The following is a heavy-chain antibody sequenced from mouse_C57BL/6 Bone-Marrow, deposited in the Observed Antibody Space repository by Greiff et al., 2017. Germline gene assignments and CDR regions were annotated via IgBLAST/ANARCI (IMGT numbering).Heavy chain of an antibody. J-gene: IGHJ1*03. CDR3: ARSHYYGSSGWYFDV. Sequence: QVQLQQPGAELVRPGSSVKLSCKASGYTFTSYWMHWVKQRPIQGLEWIGNIDPSDSETHYNQKFKDKATLTVDKSSSTAYMQLSRLTSEDSAVYCCARSHYYGSSGWYFDVWGTGTTVTVSS. CDR2: IDPSDSET. D-gene: IGHD1-1*01. V-gene: IGHV1-52*01. CDR1: GYTFTSYW.